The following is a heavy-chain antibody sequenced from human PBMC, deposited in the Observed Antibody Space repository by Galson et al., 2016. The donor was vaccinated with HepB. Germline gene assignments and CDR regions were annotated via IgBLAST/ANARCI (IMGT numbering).Heavy chain of an antibody. CDR2: IDNHNV. Sequence: SLRLSCAVTGFSVTGYGLTWVRQAPGKGLEWISFIDNHNVFYADSVKGRFTISRDTASNSLHLQVSSLRDEDTAVYFCASYYDSFGYLPGGFDPWGQGTVVTVSS. V-gene: IGHV3-69-1*01. J-gene: IGHJ5*02. CDR1: GFSVTGYG. CDR3: ASYYDSFGYLPGGFDP. D-gene: IGHD3-22*01.